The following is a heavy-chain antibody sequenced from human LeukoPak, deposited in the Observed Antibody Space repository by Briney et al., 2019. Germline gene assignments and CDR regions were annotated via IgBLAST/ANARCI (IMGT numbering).Heavy chain of an antibody. J-gene: IGHJ2*01. CDR3: ARVPTGYRYFDL. V-gene: IGHV4-34*01. CDR2: MHQSGAT. D-gene: IGHD1-1*01. CDR1: GFSVSGYW. Sequence: GSLRLSCAVSGFSVSGYWMTWVRQAPGKGLEWIGEMHQSGATNYNPFLKSRVTISVDTSKNQFSLKLSSVTAADTAVYYCARVPTGYRYFDLWGRGTLVTVSS.